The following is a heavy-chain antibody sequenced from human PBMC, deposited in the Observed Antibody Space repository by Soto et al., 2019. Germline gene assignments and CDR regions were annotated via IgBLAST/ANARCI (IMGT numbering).Heavy chain of an antibody. D-gene: IGHD3-3*01. V-gene: IGHV1-69*01. CDR1: GGTFSSYA. Sequence: QVQLVQSGAEVKKPGSSVKVSCKASGGTFSSYAISWVRQAPGQGLEWMGGIIPIFGTANYAQKFQGRVTSTADESTSTAYMELSSLRSEDTAVYYCAREGTIFGVVTPFDPWGQGTLVTVSS. J-gene: IGHJ5*02. CDR3: AREGTIFGVVTPFDP. CDR2: IIPIFGTA.